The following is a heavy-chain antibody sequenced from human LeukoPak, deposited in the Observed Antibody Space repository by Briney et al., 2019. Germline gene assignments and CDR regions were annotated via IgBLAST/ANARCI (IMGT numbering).Heavy chain of an antibody. V-gene: IGHV3-49*03. D-gene: IGHD3-22*01. CDR2: IRSKAYGGTT. CDR3: TRDNNPYYYDSSGMGGDY. J-gene: IGHJ4*02. Sequence: GRSLRLSCTASGFTFGDYAMSWFRQAPGKGLEWVGFIRSKAYGGTTEYAASVKGSFTISRDDSKSIAYLQMNSLKTEDTAVYYCTRDNNPYYYDSSGMGGDYWGQGTLVTVSS. CDR1: GFTFGDYA.